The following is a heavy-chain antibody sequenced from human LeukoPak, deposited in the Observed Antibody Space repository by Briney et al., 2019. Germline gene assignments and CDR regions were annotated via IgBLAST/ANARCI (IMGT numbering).Heavy chain of an antibody. V-gene: IGHV4-59*01. J-gene: IGHJ4*02. CDR3: ASSVVVPAALHY. CDR2: IYYSGST. D-gene: IGHD2-2*01. Sequence: SETLSLTCTVSGGSISSYYWSWIRQPPGKGLEWIGYIYYSGSTNYNPSLKSRVTISVDTSKNQFSLKLSSVTAADTAVYYCASSVVVPAALHYWGQGTLVTVSS. CDR1: GGSISSYY.